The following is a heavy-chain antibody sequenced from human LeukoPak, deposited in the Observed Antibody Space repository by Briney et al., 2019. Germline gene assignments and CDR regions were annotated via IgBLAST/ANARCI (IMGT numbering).Heavy chain of an antibody. J-gene: IGHJ5*02. CDR1: GGAFNSYT. CDR2: IIPILGIA. V-gene: IGHV1-69*02. CDR3: ATLVGATTNWFDH. D-gene: IGHD1-26*01. Sequence: ASVRGSFKASGGAFNSYTISWVRQAPGQGGGWMGRIIPILGIANYTQKFPGRVTIPADKSTSTAYMELSSLRSEDTAVYYCATLVGATTNWFDHWGQGTLVTVSS.